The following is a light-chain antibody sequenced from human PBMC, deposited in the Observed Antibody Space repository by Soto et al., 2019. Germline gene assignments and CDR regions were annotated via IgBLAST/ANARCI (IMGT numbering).Light chain of an antibody. CDR3: AAWDDSLNGLV. CDR2: NNN. J-gene: IGLJ1*01. Sequence: QAVVTQPPSASGTPGQTVTISCSGSSSNIGPNAVNWYQQLPGTAPKLLLYNNNQRPSGVSDRFSGSKSGTSASLAISGLQSDDEADYHCAAWDDSLNGLVFGTGTKLTVL. CDR1: SSNIGPNA. V-gene: IGLV1-44*01.